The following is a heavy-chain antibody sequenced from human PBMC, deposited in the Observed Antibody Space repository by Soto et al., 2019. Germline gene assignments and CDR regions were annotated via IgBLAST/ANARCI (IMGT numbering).Heavy chain of an antibody. Sequence: KTSETLSLTCSVSGGSISSFTYYWGWIRQPPGKGLEWIGTVYYNENTYYNPSLKSRVTITVDTAKNQFSLNLRSVTAADTAMYFCARRERYYGSPGWFDPWGPGTLVPVSS. CDR2: VYYNENT. CDR1: GGSISSFTYY. V-gene: IGHV4-39*01. J-gene: IGHJ5*02. CDR3: ARRERYYGSPGWFDP. D-gene: IGHD3-10*01.